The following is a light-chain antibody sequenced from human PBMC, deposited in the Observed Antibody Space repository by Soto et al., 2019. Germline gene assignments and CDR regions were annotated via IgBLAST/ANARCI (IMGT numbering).Light chain of an antibody. V-gene: IGLV2-14*01. CDR3: SSYTSSSTVV. CDR2: DVS. Sequence: QSALTQPASVFGSPGQSITISCTGTSSGVGGYNYVSWYQQHPGKAPKLMIYDVSNRPSGVSNRFSGSKSGNTASLTISGLQAEDQADYYCSSYTSSSTVVFGGGTKLTVL. CDR1: SSGVGGYNY. J-gene: IGLJ2*01.